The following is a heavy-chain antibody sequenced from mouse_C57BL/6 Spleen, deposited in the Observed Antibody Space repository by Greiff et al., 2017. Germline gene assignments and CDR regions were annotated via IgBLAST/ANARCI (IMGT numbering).Heavy chain of an antibody. Sequence: EVQLQQSGPELVKPGASVKIPCKASGYTFTDYNMDWVKQSHGKSLEWIGDINPNNGGTIYNQKFKGKATLTVDKSSSTAYIELRSLTSEDTAVYYCARPSDGYYKDYYAMDYWGQGTSVTVSS. CDR2: INPNNGGT. J-gene: IGHJ4*01. CDR1: GYTFTDYN. D-gene: IGHD2-3*01. V-gene: IGHV1-18*01. CDR3: ARPSDGYYKDYYAMDY.